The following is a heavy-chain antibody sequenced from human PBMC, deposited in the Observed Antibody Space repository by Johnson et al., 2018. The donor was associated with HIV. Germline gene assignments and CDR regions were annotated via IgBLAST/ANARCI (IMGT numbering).Heavy chain of an antibody. CDR2: ISFDGRNK. CDR3: ARRCSSTSCRGTLFAFDI. D-gene: IGHD2-2*01. Sequence: QEQLVESGGGVVQPGRSLRLSCVASEFTFRSYAMHWVRQAPGKGLECVAVISFDGRNKYYADSVKGRFTISRDNSKNTLYLQMNSLRVEDTAVYYCARRCSSTSCRGTLFAFDIWGQGTMVTVSS. CDR1: EFTFRSYA. J-gene: IGHJ3*02. V-gene: IGHV3-30*04.